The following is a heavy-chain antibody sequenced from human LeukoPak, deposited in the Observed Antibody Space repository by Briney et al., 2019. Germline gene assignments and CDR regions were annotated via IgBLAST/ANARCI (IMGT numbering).Heavy chain of an antibody. J-gene: IGHJ4*02. CDR3: ASSSWYLYYFGY. V-gene: IGHV4-59*01. CDR1: GGSISSYY. Sequence: SETLSLTCTVSGGSISSYYWSWIRQPPGKGLEWIGYIYYSGSTNYNPSLKSRVTISVDTSKNQFSLKLSSVTAADTAVYYCASSSWYLYYFGYWGQGTLVTVSS. CDR2: IYYSGST. D-gene: IGHD6-13*01.